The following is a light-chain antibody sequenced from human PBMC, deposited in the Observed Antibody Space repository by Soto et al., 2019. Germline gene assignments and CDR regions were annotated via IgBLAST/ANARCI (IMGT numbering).Light chain of an antibody. V-gene: IGLV2-14*03. CDR3: SSYRRRRISV. CDR1: SCYVGGYDY. J-gene: IGLJ1*01. Sequence: SAVTHPASLSVAPLQSMTISCSGPSCYVGGYDYVSWDEQHPGKCPRLGIYGVTNRPSGVFNRCSGSKSGNTASRTISGLQAEDEADYHRSSYRRRRISVFGNG. CDR2: GVT.